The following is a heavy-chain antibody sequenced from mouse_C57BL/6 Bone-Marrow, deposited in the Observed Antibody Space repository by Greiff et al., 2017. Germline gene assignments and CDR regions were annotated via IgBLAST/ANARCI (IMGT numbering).Heavy chain of an antibody. D-gene: IGHD2-4*01. CDR3: AAFGDYVRYYAMDY. J-gene: IGHJ4*01. CDR2: ISDGGSYT. Sequence: EVMLVESGGGLVKPGGSLKLSCAASGFTFSSYAMSWVRQTPEKRLEWVATISDGGSYTYYPDNVKGRFTIARDTAKNNLYLQMSHLKSEDTAMYYCAAFGDYVRYYAMDYWGQGTSVTVSS. CDR1: GFTFSSYA. V-gene: IGHV5-4*03.